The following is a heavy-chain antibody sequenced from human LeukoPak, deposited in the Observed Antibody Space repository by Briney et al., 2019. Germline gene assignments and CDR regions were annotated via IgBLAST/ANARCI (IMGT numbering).Heavy chain of an antibody. Sequence: SETLSLTCTVSGGSISSGSYYWGWIRQPPGKGLEWIGSIYYSGSTYYNPSLKSRVTISVDTSKNQFSLKLSSVTAADTAVYYCARDNAGKPMDVWGKGTTVTVSS. CDR2: IYYSGST. CDR1: GGSISSGSYY. V-gene: IGHV4-39*07. D-gene: IGHD1-14*01. J-gene: IGHJ6*04. CDR3: ARDNAGKPMDV.